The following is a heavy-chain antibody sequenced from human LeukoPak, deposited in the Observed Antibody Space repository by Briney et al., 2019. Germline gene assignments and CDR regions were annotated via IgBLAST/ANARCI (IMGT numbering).Heavy chain of an antibody. Sequence: GASVKVSCKASGYTFIGYHMHWVRQAPGQGLEWMGRINPNSGVTNYAQKFQGGVTMTRDTSISTAYMELSRLRSDDTAVYYCARGGYSSSWTTFDPWGQGTLVTVSS. CDR2: INPNSGVT. V-gene: IGHV1-2*06. D-gene: IGHD6-13*01. J-gene: IGHJ5*02. CDR1: GYTFIGYH. CDR3: ARGGYSSSWTTFDP.